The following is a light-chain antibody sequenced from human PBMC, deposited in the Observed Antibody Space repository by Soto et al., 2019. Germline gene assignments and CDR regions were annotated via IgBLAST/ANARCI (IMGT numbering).Light chain of an antibody. V-gene: IGKV1-27*01. CDR2: AAS. CDR3: QEYNSPPFT. CDR1: QGTSNS. Sequence: DIQMTQPPSSLSASVGVTVTITCRASQGTSNSLAWYQQKPGKFPDLLIYAASTLQSVVPSHFSGSGSRTDFTLTISSLQHEDVATYYCQEYNSPPFTFGPGTKVDIK. J-gene: IGKJ3*01.